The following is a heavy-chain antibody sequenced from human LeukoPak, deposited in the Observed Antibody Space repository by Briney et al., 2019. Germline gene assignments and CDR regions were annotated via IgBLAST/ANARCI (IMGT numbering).Heavy chain of an antibody. D-gene: IGHD6-19*01. CDR1: GGTFSSYA. J-gene: IGHJ4*02. V-gene: IGHV1-18*01. CDR2: INCHNGNT. CDR3: ARDEVSGGWYNH. Sequence: ASVKVSCKASGGTFSSYAISWVRQAPGQGLEWMGWINCHNGNTNYAQKLQGRLTMTTDTSTSTAYMELRSLRSDDTAVYYCARDEVSGGWYNHWGQGTPVTVSS.